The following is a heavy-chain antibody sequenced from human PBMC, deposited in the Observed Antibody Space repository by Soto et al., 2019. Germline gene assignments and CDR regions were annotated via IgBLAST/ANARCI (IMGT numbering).Heavy chain of an antibody. D-gene: IGHD6-13*01. CDR2: ISSSSSYI. Sequence: GGSLRLSCAASGFTFSSYSMNWVRQAPGKGLEWVSSISSSSSYIYYADSVKGRFTISRDNAKNSLYLQMNSLRAEDTAVYYCARDPGYSSSWFDYWGQGTLVTVSS. V-gene: IGHV3-21*01. J-gene: IGHJ4*02. CDR1: GFTFSSYS. CDR3: ARDPGYSSSWFDY.